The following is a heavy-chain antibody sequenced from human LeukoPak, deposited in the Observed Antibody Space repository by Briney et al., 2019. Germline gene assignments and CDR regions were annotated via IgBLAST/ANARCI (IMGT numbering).Heavy chain of an antibody. CDR2: IIPIFHKA. CDR3: AIPKRGYSHGHFDF. D-gene: IGHD5-12*01. Sequence: SVKVSCKASGGAFNTFALNWVRQAPGQGLEWMGGIIPIFHKADYSQKFQGRVTITADESTTTVYMELSSVTSEDTAIYYCAIPKRGYSHGHFDFWGQGTLVTVSS. J-gene: IGHJ4*02. V-gene: IGHV1-69*13. CDR1: GGAFNTFA.